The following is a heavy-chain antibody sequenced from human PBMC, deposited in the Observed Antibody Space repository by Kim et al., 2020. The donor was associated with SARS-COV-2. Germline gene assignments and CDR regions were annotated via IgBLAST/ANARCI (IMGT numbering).Heavy chain of an antibody. V-gene: IGHV3-23*01. Sequence: VKGRFTISRDNSKNTLYLQMNSLRAEDTAVYYCVLRYFDWLFPATYYFDYWGQGTLVTVSS. CDR3: VLRYFDWLFPATYYFDY. J-gene: IGHJ4*02. D-gene: IGHD3-9*01.